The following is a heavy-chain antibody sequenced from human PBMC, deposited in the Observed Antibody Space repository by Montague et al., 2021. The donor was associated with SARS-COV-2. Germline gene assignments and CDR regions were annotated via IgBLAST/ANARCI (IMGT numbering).Heavy chain of an antibody. CDR3: ARRGSGRSDLAY. Sequence: SETLSLTCAVYGGSFSGYYWSWVRQPPGKGMEWIGEINHSGSTKYNPSLTIRVSMSVYKSWNQFSLWLTSVTAADTAMYDCARRGSGRSDLAYWGQGTLVTVSS. CDR2: INHSGST. J-gene: IGHJ4*02. D-gene: IGHD1-26*01. V-gene: IGHV4-34*01. CDR1: GGSFSGYY.